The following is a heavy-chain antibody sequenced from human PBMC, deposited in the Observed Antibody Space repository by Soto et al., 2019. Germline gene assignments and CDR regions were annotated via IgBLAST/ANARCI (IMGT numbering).Heavy chain of an antibody. Sequence: QVQLVQSGAEVKKPGSSVKVSCKASGGTFSSYTISWVRQAPGQGLEWMGRIIPILGIANYAQKFQGRVTLTADKSTSTAYRELSSLRSEDTAVYYCARVLVLDYYYGMDVWGQGTTVTVSS. CDR3: ARVLVLDYYYGMDV. J-gene: IGHJ6*02. CDR1: GGTFSSYT. CDR2: IIPILGIA. V-gene: IGHV1-69*02. D-gene: IGHD6-13*01.